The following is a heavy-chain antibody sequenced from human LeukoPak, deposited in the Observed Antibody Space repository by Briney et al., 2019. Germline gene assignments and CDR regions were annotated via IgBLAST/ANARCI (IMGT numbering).Heavy chain of an antibody. CDR3: ARRRYYDSTGYLD. D-gene: IGHD3-22*01. CDR2: IYYTGRT. J-gene: IGHJ1*01. CDR1: GGYISSSSYY. V-gene: IGHV4-39*01. Sequence: SETLSLTCSVSGGYISSSSYYWGWIRQPPGKGLEWIGDIYYTGRTYYNSSLKSRLTVSIDTSKNQFSLKLASLTAADTGVYYCARRRYYDSTGYLDWGQGTRNTVSS.